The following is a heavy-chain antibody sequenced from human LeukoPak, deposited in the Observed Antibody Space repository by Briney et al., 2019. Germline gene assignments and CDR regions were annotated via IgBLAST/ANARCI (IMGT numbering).Heavy chain of an antibody. Sequence: GGSLRLSCAASGFTFSSYAMNWVRQAPGKGLEWVSSITSSSSYIYYADSVKGRFTISRDNAKNSLYLQMNSLRAEDTAVCYCARYYYDSNGYNIYYFDYWGQGTLVTVSS. CDR2: ITSSSSYI. CDR1: GFTFSSYA. V-gene: IGHV3-21*01. J-gene: IGHJ4*02. CDR3: ARYYYDSNGYNIYYFDY. D-gene: IGHD3-22*01.